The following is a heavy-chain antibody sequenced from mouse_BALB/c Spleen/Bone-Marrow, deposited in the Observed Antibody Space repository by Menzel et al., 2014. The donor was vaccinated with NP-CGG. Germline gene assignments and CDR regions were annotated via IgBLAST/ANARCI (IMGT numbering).Heavy chain of an antibody. D-gene: IGHD1-1*01. Sequence: EVKVVESGGGLVQPGGSRKLSCAASGFTFSSFGMHWVRQAPEKGLEWVAYISSGSSTVYYADKVMGRFTISRDNPKNTLCLQMTSLRSEDTAMYYCARSGSSSGYFDYWGQGTTLTVSS. CDR3: ARSGSSSGYFDY. V-gene: IGHV5-17*02. CDR2: ISSGSSTV. CDR1: GFTFSSFG. J-gene: IGHJ2*01.